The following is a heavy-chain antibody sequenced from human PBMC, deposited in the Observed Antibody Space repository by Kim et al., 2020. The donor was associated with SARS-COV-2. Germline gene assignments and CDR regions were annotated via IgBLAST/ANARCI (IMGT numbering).Heavy chain of an antibody. J-gene: IGHJ4*02. CDR1: GFTFSSYE. Sequence: GGSLRLSCAASGFTFSSYEMNWVRQAPGKGLDWVSYISSSGSTIYYADSVKGRFTISRDNAKNSLYLQMNSLRAEDTAVYYCARDGSGSYDYWGQGTLVTVSS. V-gene: IGHV3-48*03. CDR3: ARDGSGSYDY. CDR2: ISSSGSTI. D-gene: IGHD3-10*01.